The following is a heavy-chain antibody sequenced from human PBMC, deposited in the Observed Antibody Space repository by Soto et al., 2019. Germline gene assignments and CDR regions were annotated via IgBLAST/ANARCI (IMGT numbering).Heavy chain of an antibody. CDR1: GYSFTIYC. CDR2: IYPGDSDT. Sequence: GESLKISCKGSGYSFTIYCIGWVLQMPWKGLEWMGIIYPGDSDTRYSPSFQGQVTISADKSISTAYLQWSSLKASDTAMYYCAGPTAHYYYYGMDVWGQGTTVTVSS. J-gene: IGHJ6*02. CDR3: AGPTAHYYYYGMDV. D-gene: IGHD4-4*01. V-gene: IGHV5-51*01.